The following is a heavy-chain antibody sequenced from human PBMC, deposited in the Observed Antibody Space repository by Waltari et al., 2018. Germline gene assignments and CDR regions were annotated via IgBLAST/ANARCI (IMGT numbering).Heavy chain of an antibody. D-gene: IGHD6-19*01. CDR3: ARDGSGWSRDY. J-gene: IGHJ4*02. Sequence: EVQLVESGGGLVKPGGSLRLSCAASGFTFSSSSMNWVRLAPGEGLEWVSSISSGSVYIYYADSVKGRFTISRDNAKNSLYLQLNSLTAEDTAVYYCARDGSGWSRDYWGQGTLVTVSS. V-gene: IGHV3-21*01. CDR1: GFTFSSSS. CDR2: ISSGSVYI.